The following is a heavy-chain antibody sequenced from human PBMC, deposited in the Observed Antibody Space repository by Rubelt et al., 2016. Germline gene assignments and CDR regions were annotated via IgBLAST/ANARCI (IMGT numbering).Heavy chain of an antibody. CDR3: ARRYSNGLYWFFDL. V-gene: IGHV4-34*01. Sequence: GGGVVQPGGSLRLSCAASGFTFKSYRMSWVRQPPGKGLEWIGEINHSGSTSYNPSLNSRVTIAADASKNQFSLKLNSVTAADTAVYSCARRYSNGLYWFFDLWGRGTLVTVSS. D-gene: IGHD6-19*01. CDR2: INHSGST. CDR1: GFTFKSYR. J-gene: IGHJ2*01.